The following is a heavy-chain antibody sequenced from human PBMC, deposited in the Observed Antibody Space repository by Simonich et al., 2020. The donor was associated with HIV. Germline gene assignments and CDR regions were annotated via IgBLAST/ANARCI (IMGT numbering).Heavy chain of an antibody. D-gene: IGHD3-10*01. J-gene: IGHJ4*02. CDR1: GFTFDDYA. CDR3: AKDKGAYYGSGSPVY. Sequence: EVQLVESGGGLVQPGRSLRLSCAASGFTFDDYAMPWVRQAPVKGLVWVSGISWNSGSIGYADSVKGRFTITRDNAKNSLYLQMNSLRAEDTALYYCAKDKGAYYGSGSPVYWGQGTLVTVSS. CDR2: ISWNSGSI. V-gene: IGHV3-9*01.